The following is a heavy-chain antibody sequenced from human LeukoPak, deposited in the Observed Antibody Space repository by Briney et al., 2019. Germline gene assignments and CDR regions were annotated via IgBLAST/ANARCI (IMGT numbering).Heavy chain of an antibody. D-gene: IGHD4-17*01. V-gene: IGHV3-11*04. CDR3: ARDYGDLNWFDP. J-gene: IGHJ5*02. Sequence: GGSLRLSCAASGFTFSDYHMSWIRQAPGKGLEWASYISSSGSTIYYADSVKGRFTISRDNAKNSLYLQMNSLRAEDTAVYYCARDYGDLNWFDPWGQGTLVTVSS. CDR1: GFTFSDYH. CDR2: ISSSGSTI.